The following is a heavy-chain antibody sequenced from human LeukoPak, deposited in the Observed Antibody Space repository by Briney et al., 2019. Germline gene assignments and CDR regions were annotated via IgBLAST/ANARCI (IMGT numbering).Heavy chain of an antibody. D-gene: IGHD6-19*01. CDR3: AKKGGDSSGFAFDY. Sequence: PGGSLRLSCAASGFTFSNYAMNWVRQAPGKGLEWVSAISGSGGSTYYADSVKGRFTISRDNSKNTLYLQMNSLRAEDTAVYYCAKKGGDSSGFAFDYWGQGTLVTVSS. CDR2: ISGSGGST. V-gene: IGHV3-23*01. CDR1: GFTFSNYA. J-gene: IGHJ4*02.